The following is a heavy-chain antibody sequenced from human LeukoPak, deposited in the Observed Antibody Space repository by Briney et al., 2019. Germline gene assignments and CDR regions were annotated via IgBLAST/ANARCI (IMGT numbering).Heavy chain of an antibody. CDR2: ISSSGSTI. CDR3: ARLWFGGVSIDY. CDR1: GFTFSSYE. Sequence: PGGSLRLSCAASGFTFSSYEMNWVRQAPGKGLEWVSYISSSGSTIYYADSVKGRFTISRDNAKNSLYLQMNSLRAEDTAVYYCARLWFGGVSIDYWGQGTLVTVSS. D-gene: IGHD3-10*01. V-gene: IGHV3-48*03. J-gene: IGHJ4*02.